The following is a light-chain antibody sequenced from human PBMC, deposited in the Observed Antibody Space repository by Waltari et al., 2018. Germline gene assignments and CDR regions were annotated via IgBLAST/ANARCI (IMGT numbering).Light chain of an antibody. Sequence: QSVLTQPPSASGTPGQRVTISCSGSSSNIGSNYVYWYQQLPGTAPKLLIYRNNQRPPGVPDRFSCSKSGTSASLAISGLRSEDEADYYCAAWDDSLSGVVFGGGTKLTVL. CDR3: AAWDDSLSGVV. J-gene: IGLJ2*01. CDR2: RNN. V-gene: IGLV1-47*01. CDR1: SSNIGSNY.